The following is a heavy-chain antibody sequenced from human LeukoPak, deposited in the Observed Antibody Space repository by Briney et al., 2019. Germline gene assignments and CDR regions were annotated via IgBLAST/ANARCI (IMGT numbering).Heavy chain of an antibody. V-gene: IGHV4-59*01. CDR3: ARDTDSYGFDY. CDR1: GCSISSYY. J-gene: IGHJ4*02. CDR2: IYYSGST. D-gene: IGHD5-18*01. Sequence: SETLSLTCTVSGCSISSYYWSWIRQPPGKGLEWIGYIYYSGSTNYNPSLKSRVTISVDTSKNQFSLKLSSVTAADTAVYYCARDTDSYGFDYWGQGTLVTVSS.